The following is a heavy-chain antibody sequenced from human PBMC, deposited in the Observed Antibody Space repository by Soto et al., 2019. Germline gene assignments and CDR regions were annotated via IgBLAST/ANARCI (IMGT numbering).Heavy chain of an antibody. CDR3: ARFSGSYYYAMDV. CDR2: INHSGVT. D-gene: IGHD6-19*01. CDR1: GGSFSGYY. V-gene: IGHV4-34*01. J-gene: IGHJ6*02. Sequence: QVQLQQWGAGLLKPSGTLSLTCAVYGGSFSGYYWSWIRQPPGKGLEWIGEINHSGVTNYKPSLXXRXXIPIDTSKNQLSLQLTSVTAADTALYYCARFSGSYYYAMDVWGQGSTVTVSS.